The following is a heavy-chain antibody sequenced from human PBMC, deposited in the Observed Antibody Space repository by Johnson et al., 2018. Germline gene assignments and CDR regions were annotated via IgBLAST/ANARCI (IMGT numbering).Heavy chain of an antibody. CDR2: INSDVGGT. D-gene: IGHD1-26*01. Sequence: VQLQESGGGLVQPGGSLRLSCAASGFTFTDYWMHWVRQAPGKGLVWVSRINSDVGGTIYAASVKGRVTMSRDNAKNTLYLQMNSLRAEDTAVYYCARGGWDHACDIWGQGTMVTVSS. CDR3: ARGGWDHACDI. CDR1: GFTFTDYW. J-gene: IGHJ3*02. V-gene: IGHV3-74*01.